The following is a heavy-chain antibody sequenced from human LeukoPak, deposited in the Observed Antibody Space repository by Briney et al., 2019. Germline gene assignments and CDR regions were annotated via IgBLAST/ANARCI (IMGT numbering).Heavy chain of an antibody. D-gene: IGHD4-17*01. CDR3: TRDTGTTGEVKFDP. J-gene: IGHJ5*02. CDR1: GGSISSYY. V-gene: IGHV4-4*07. CDR2: IYTSGSA. Sequence: SETLSLTCTVSGGSISSYYWSWIRQPAGKGLEWIGRIYTSGSATYNPSLKSRVTMSVDTSKSQFSLNLMSVTAADTAVYYCTRDTGTTGEVKFDPWGQGTLVTVSS.